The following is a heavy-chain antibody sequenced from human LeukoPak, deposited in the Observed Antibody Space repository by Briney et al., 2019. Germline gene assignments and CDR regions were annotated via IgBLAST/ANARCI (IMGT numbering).Heavy chain of an antibody. Sequence: GGSLRLSCAASGFTFRAHGMDWVRQAPGKGLEWVAGISPGGDITYYADSVKGRFTISRDNSKNTLYLQMNSLRADGTAVYYCARDRGLPTVTTLGYFDYWAREPWSPSPQ. D-gene: IGHD4-17*01. CDR1: GFTFRAHG. J-gene: IGHJ4*02. CDR3: ARDRGLPTVTTLGYFDY. CDR2: ISPGGDIT. V-gene: IGHV3-23*01.